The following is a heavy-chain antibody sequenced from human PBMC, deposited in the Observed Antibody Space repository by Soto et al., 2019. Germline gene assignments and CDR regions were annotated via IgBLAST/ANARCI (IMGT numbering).Heavy chain of an antibody. D-gene: IGHD1-1*01. CDR1: GGTLSSYR. CDR3: ARELGRTGADF. V-gene: IGHV1-69*01. Sequence: QVQLVQSGAAVKKPGSSVKVSCKASGGTLSSYRISWVRQAPGQGLEWMGGITPMFDTPNYAQKFQGRVTITADESTSTAYMELTSLRSDDTAVYYCARELGRTGADFWGQGTLVTVSS. CDR2: ITPMFDTP. J-gene: IGHJ4*02.